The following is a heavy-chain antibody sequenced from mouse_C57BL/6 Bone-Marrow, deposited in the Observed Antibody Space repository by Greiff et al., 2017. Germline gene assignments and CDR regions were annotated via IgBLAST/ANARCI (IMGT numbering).Heavy chain of an antibody. V-gene: IGHV5-12*01. J-gene: IGHJ2*01. CDR3: ARHVSSGYFDY. CDR1: GFTFSDYY. Sequence: EVHLVESGGGLVQPGGSLKLSCAASGFTFSDYYMYWVRQTPEKRLEWVAYISNGGGSTYYPDTVKGRFTISRDNAKNTLYLQMSRLKSEDTAMYYCARHVSSGYFDYWGQGTTLTVSS. CDR2: ISNGGGST. D-gene: IGHD3-2*02.